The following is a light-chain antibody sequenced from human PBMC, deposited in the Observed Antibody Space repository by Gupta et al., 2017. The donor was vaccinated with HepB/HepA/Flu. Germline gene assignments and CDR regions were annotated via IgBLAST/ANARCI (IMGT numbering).Light chain of an antibody. V-gene: IGKV4-1*01. Sequence: DIVMTQSPDSLAVPLGERATINCKSSQSVLYSSNNKNYLAWYQQKPGQPPKLLIYWASTRESGVADRFSGSGSGTDFTLTISGLQAEDVAVYHCQQYYGPPYTFGQGTKLEIK. J-gene: IGKJ2*01. CDR1: QSVLYSSNNKNY. CDR3: QQYYGPPYT. CDR2: WAS.